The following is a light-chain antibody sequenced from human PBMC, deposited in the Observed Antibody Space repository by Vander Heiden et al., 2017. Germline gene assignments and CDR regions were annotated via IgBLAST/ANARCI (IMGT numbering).Light chain of an antibody. CDR1: QDIINY. Sequence: DIQMTQSPSSLSASVGDRVTITCQASQDIINYLNWYQQKPWKAPKLLIYDASNLETGVPSRFSGSGSGTDFTFTISSLQPEDIATYYCQQYDNLPLTFGGGTKVEIK. J-gene: IGKJ4*01. CDR3: QQYDNLPLT. V-gene: IGKV1-33*01. CDR2: DAS.